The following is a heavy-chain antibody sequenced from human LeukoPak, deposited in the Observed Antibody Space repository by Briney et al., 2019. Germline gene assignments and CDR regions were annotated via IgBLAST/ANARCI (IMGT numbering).Heavy chain of an antibody. CDR3: ARDYYDSSYYFDY. CDR1: GGTFSSYA. D-gene: IGHD3-22*01. V-gene: IGHV1-69*13. CDR2: IIPIFGTA. Sequence: ASVKVSCKASGGTFSSYAISWVRQAPGQGLEWMGGIIPIFGTANYAQKFQGGVTITADESTSTAYMELSSLRSEDTAVYYCARDYYDSSYYFDYWGQGTLVTVSS. J-gene: IGHJ4*02.